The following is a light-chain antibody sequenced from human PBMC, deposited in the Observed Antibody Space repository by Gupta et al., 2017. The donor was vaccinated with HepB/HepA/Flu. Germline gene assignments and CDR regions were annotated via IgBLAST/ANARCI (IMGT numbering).Light chain of an antibody. CDR3: QQRYSTPCT. CDR1: QSISSY. J-gene: IGKJ1*01. Sequence: IQVTQPPFTLSVSAGDRVTITCRASQSISSYLNWYQQKPGKAPKLLIYAASSLQSGVPSRFSGRGYGTEFTLTISNQQPEDIATNYKQQRYSTPCTFGQGTQVEIK. CDR2: AAS. V-gene: IGKV1-39*01.